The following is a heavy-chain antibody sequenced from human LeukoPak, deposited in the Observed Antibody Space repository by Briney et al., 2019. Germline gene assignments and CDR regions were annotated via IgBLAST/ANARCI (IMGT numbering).Heavy chain of an antibody. CDR3: ATYGFPYYFDY. D-gene: IGHD3-10*01. CDR1: DDSISDYY. CDR2: FHNSGTS. J-gene: IGHJ4*02. V-gene: IGHV4-59*01. Sequence: SETVSLTCTVSDDSISDYYRGWIRQPPGKGLEWIGYFHNSGTSTYNPSLKSRVTISADTSKNQFSLKLNSLTTADTAVYYCATYGFPYYFDYWGQGTLVTVSS.